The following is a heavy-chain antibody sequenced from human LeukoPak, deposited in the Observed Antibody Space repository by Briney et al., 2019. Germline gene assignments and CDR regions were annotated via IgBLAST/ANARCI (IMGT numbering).Heavy chain of an antibody. CDR1: GGSISTYQ. Sequence: PSETLSLTCTISGGSISTYQWSWIRQPAGKGLEWIGRIYTSGSTDYNPSLKTRVTMSVDTSKNQFSLNLNSVTAADTAVYYCARESLNYGGNRILDYWGQGALVIVSS. J-gene: IGHJ4*02. CDR2: IYTSGST. CDR3: ARESLNYGGNRILDY. D-gene: IGHD4-23*01. V-gene: IGHV4-4*07.